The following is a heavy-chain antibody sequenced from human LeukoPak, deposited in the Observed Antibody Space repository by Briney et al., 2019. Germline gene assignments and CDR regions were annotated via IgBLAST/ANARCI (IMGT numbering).Heavy chain of an antibody. CDR1: GGSISSSSYY. Sequence: SETLSLTCTVSGGSISSSSYYWGWIRQPPGKGLEWIGSIYYSGSTYYNPSLKSRVTISVDTSKNQFSLKLSSVTAADTAVYYCARLNGDYPDYFDYWGQGTLVTVSS. J-gene: IGHJ4*02. CDR2: IYYSGST. CDR3: ARLNGDYPDYFDY. D-gene: IGHD4-17*01. V-gene: IGHV4-39*01.